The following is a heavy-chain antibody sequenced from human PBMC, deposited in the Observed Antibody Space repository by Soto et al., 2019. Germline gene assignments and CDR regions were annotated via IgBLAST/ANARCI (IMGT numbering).Heavy chain of an antibody. CDR3: ARCRDSSGLLGASAFDI. Sequence: SETLSLTCTVSGGSISSGDYYWSWIRQPPGKGLEWIGYIYYSGSTYYNPSLKSRVTISVDTSKNQFSLKLSSVTAADTAVYYCARCRDSSGLLGASAFDIWGQGTMVTVSS. CDR1: GGSISSGDYY. CDR2: IYYSGST. V-gene: IGHV4-30-4*01. J-gene: IGHJ3*02. D-gene: IGHD3-22*01.